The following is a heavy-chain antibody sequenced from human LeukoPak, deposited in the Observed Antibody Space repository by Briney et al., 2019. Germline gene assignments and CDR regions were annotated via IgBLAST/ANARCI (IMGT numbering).Heavy chain of an antibody. J-gene: IGHJ5*02. CDR2: IIPIFGTA. Sequence: ASVKVSCKASGGTYSSYAISWVRQAPGQGLEWMGGIIPIFGTANYAQKFQGRVTITADESTSTAYMELSSLRSEDTAVYYCAREKGLTIFGGEGWFDPWGQGTLVTVSS. CDR1: GGTYSSYA. CDR3: AREKGLTIFGGEGWFDP. V-gene: IGHV1-69*13. D-gene: IGHD3-3*01.